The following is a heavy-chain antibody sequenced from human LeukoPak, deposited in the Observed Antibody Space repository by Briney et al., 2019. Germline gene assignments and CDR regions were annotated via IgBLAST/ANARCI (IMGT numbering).Heavy chain of an antibody. V-gene: IGHV4-59*08. CDR1: GGSMSSYY. J-gene: IGHJ3*02. CDR2: IYYSGST. D-gene: IGHD6-19*01. CDR3: ARPREQWLGNDAFDM. Sequence: SETLSLTCTVSGGSMSSYYWSWIRQPPGKGLEWIGYIYYSGSTDYNPSLKSRVTISIDTSKKQFSLKLSSMTAADTAVYYCARPREQWLGNDAFDMWGQGTMVTVSS.